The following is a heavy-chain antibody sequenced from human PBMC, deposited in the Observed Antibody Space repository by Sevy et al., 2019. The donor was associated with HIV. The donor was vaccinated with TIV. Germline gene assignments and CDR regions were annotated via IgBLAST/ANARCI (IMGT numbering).Heavy chain of an antibody. Sequence: ASVKVSCKASGYTFTDHYMHWVRLAPGQGLEWMGWINPNSGDTNCAQKFQGRVTMTRDTSISTASMELSRLRSDDTALYYCGYCSSTRCLGPIDHWGQGSLVTVSS. CDR3: GYCSSTRCLGPIDH. V-gene: IGHV1-2*02. CDR1: GYTFTDHY. J-gene: IGHJ4*02. D-gene: IGHD2-2*01. CDR2: INPNSGDT.